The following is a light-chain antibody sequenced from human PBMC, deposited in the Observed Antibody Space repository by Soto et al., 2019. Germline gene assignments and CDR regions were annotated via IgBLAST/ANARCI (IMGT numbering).Light chain of an antibody. CDR3: QQSYSTLSIT. Sequence: DIQMTQSPSSLSASVGDRVTITCRASQSISSYLNWYQQKPGKAPKLLIYAASSLQSGVTSRFSGSGCRTAFTLTISSLQPEDFATYYCQQSYSTLSITFGQGTRLEIK. CDR1: QSISSY. J-gene: IGKJ5*01. CDR2: AAS. V-gene: IGKV1-39*01.